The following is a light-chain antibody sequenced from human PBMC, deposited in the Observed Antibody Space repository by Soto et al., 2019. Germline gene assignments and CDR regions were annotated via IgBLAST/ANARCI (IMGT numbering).Light chain of an antibody. CDR2: DAS. CDR1: QGVSSY. J-gene: IGKJ4*01. V-gene: IGKV3D-11*01. CDR3: QQRSNWHQRT. Sequence: EIVLTQSPAPLSLSPGERATLSCRASQGVSSYLAWYQQKPGQAPRLLIYDASNRATGIPARFSGSGPGTDFTLTISSLEPEDFAVYYGQQRSNWHQRTFGGGTKVDIK.